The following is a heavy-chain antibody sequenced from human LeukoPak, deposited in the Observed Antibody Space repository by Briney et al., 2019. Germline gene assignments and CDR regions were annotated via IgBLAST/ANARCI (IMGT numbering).Heavy chain of an antibody. D-gene: IGHD3-16*01. CDR2: ISSSSSYI. CDR1: GFTFSSYS. V-gene: IGHV3-21*01. Sequence: GGSLRLSCAASGFTFSSYSMNWVRQAPGKGLEWVSSISSSSSYIYYADSVKGRFTISGDNAKNSLYLQMNSLRAEDTAVYYCARVLLSAGGVLDYWGQGTLVTVSS. CDR3: ARVLLSAGGVLDY. J-gene: IGHJ4*02.